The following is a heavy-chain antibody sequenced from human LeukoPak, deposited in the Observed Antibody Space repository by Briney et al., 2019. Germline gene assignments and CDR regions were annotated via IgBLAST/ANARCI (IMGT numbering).Heavy chain of an antibody. D-gene: IGHD3-10*01. Sequence: PSETLSLTCTVSGGSLRSSYWSWVREPPGPGLEGMGYNEYSGSTNSNPSLTSRVNMSVNTSNTQLTLKLSSVTAADTAMYYCARIKYNSGSYSSWFDPWGQGSLVTVSS. J-gene: IGHJ5*02. V-gene: IGHV4-59*08. CDR3: ARIKYNSGSYSSWFDP. CDR2: NEYSGST. CDR1: GGSLRSSY.